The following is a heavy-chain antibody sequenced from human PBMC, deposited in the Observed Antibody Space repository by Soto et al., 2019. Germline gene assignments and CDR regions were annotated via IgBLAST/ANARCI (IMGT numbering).Heavy chain of an antibody. Sequence: SETLSLTCTVSXGSISSGDYYWSWIRQPPGKGLEWIGYIYYSGSTYYNPSLKSRVTISVDTSKNQFSLKLSSVTAADTAVYYCAGDYYDSSGYYYPDAFDIWGQGTMVTISS. CDR1: XGSISSGDYY. CDR3: AGDYYDSSGYYYPDAFDI. J-gene: IGHJ3*02. CDR2: IYYSGST. D-gene: IGHD3-22*01. V-gene: IGHV4-30-4*01.